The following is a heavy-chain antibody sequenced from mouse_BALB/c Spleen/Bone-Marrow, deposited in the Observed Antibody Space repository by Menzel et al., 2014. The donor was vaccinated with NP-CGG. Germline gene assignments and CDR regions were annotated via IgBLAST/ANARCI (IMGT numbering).Heavy chain of an antibody. D-gene: IGHD2-4*01. V-gene: IGHV5-17*02. J-gene: IGHJ4*01. CDR3: ARKGAMITHYYAMDY. Sequence: QGVESGGGLVQPGGSRKLSCAASGFTFSSFGMHWVRQAPEKGLEWVAYISNGSSTIYYADTVKGRFTISRDNPKNTLFLQMTSLRSEDTAMYYCARKGAMITHYYAMDYWGQGTSVTVSS. CDR2: ISNGSSTI. CDR1: GFTFSSFG.